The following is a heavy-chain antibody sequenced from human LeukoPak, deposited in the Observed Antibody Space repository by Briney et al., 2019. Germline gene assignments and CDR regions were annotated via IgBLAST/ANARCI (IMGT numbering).Heavy chain of an antibody. J-gene: IGHJ4*02. CDR1: GGSISSYY. D-gene: IGHD6-13*01. CDR3: ARDRGIAAAGNLYFDY. CDR2: IYYSGST. V-gene: IGHV4-59*01. Sequence: SETLSLTCTVSGGSISSYYWSWIRQPPGKGLEWIGYIYYSGSTNYNPSLKSRVTISVDTSKNQFSLKLSSVTAADTAVYYCARDRGIAAAGNLYFDYWGQGTLVTVSS.